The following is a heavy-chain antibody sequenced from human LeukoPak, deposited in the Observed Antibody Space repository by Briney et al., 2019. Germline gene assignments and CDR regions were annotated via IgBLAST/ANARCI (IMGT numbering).Heavy chain of an antibody. J-gene: IGHJ6*02. CDR1: GFTFSSYW. D-gene: IGHD3-10*01. CDR2: INSDGSST. Sequence: PGGSLRLSCAASGFTFSSYWMHWVRQAPGKGLVWVSRINSDGSSTSYADSVKGRFTISRDSAKNTLYLQMNSLRAEDTAVYYCARAITMVRGSYGMDVWGQGTTVTVSS. CDR3: ARAITMVRGSYGMDV. V-gene: IGHV3-74*01.